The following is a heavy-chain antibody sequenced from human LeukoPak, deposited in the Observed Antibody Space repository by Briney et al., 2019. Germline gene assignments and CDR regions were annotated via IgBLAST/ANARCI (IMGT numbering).Heavy chain of an antibody. CDR1: GGSFSGYY. CDR2: INHSGGT. J-gene: IGHJ4*02. V-gene: IGHV4-34*01. Sequence: EASETLSLTCAVYGGSFSGYYWSWIRQPPGKGLEWIGEINHSGGTNYNPSLKSRVTISVDTSKNQFSLKLSSVTAADTAVYYCARHDLNSSSGLYYFDYWGQGTLVTVSS. CDR3: ARHDLNSSSGLYYFDY. D-gene: IGHD6-13*01.